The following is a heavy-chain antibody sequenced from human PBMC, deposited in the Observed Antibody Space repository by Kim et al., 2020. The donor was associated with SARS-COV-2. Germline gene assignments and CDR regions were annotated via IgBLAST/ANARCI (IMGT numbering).Heavy chain of an antibody. Sequence: GGSLRLSCAVSGFTFSSYWMSWVRQAPGKGLEWVANIKQDGSEKNYVDSVKGRFTISRDNAKNSLYLQMNSLRAEDTAIYYCARVRFYEKSRYRDVDQWGQGTLVTVSS. V-gene: IGHV3-7*01. D-gene: IGHD3-16*02. CDR1: GFTFSSYW. CDR2: IKQDGSEK. CDR3: ARVRFYEKSRYRDVDQ. J-gene: IGHJ4*02.